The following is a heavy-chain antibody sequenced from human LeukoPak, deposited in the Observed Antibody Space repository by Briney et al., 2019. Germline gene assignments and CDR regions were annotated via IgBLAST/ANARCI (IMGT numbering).Heavy chain of an antibody. D-gene: IGHD3-10*01. J-gene: IGHJ1*01. CDR3: AREFDPGYYGSIFQH. V-gene: IGHV1-3*01. Sequence: KFQGRVTITRDTSASTAYMELSSLRSEDTAVYYCAREFDPGYYGSIFQHWGQGTLVTVSS.